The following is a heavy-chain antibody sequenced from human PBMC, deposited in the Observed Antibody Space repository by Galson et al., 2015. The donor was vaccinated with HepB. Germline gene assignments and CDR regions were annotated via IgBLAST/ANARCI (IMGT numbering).Heavy chain of an antibody. Sequence: SLRLSCAASGFAFDTHAMSWVRQAPGRGLEWISGISGNGDSTFYADSVKGRFTGSRDNSNNMLYLQRNSLRAENAGLYFCAKGYGLFDSWGQGILVTVSS. CDR3: AKGYGLFDS. CDR2: ISGNGDST. D-gene: IGHD5-18*01. V-gene: IGHV3-23*01. CDR1: GFAFDTHA. J-gene: IGHJ5*01.